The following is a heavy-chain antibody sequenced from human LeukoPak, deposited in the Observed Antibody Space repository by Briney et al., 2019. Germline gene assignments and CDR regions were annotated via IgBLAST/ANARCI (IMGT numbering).Heavy chain of an antibody. V-gene: IGHV3-30*03. CDR1: GFIFSSYV. Sequence: GGSLRLSCAASGFIFSSYVLHWVRQAPGKGLEWVAVISHDGGTKYYVDSVKGRFTISRDNSKNTLYLQMNSLRPEDTAVYYCVNIAATGPDYWGQGTLVTVSS. CDR3: VNIAATGPDY. CDR2: ISHDGGTK. J-gene: IGHJ4*02. D-gene: IGHD6-13*01.